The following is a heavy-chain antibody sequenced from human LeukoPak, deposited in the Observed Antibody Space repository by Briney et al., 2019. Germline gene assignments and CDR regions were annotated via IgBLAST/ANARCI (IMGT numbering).Heavy chain of an antibody. Sequence: GGSLRLSCTASGFTFGDYAMSWVRQAPGKGLEWVGFIRSKAYGGTTGYAASVEGRFTISRDDSKSIAYLQMNSLKTEDTAVYYCTRENYDFWSGHDYWGQGTLVTVSS. V-gene: IGHV3-49*04. CDR3: TRENYDFWSGHDY. D-gene: IGHD3-3*01. CDR1: GFTFGDYA. CDR2: IRSKAYGGTT. J-gene: IGHJ4*02.